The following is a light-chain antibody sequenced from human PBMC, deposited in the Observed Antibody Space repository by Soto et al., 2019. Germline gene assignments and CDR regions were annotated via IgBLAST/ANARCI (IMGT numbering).Light chain of an antibody. CDR1: SNDVGGYNY. V-gene: IGLV2-14*01. Sequence: QSALTQPASVSGSPGQSITISCTRTSNDVGGYNYVSWYQQHPGKAPKLMIYEVSNRPSGVSNRFSGSKSGNTASLTISGLQAEDEADYYCSSYTSSSTVVFGGGTKLTVV. CDR3: SSYTSSSTVV. CDR2: EVS. J-gene: IGLJ2*01.